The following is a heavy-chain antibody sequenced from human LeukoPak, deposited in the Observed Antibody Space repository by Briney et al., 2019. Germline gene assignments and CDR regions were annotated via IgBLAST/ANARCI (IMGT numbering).Heavy chain of an antibody. CDR3: ARQAPASPTTLFDY. CDR2: IYYSGST. V-gene: IGHV4-39*01. Sequence: SETLSLTCAVPGGSVSSSSYYWGWIRQPAGKALEWIGSIYYSGSTYYNPSLKSRVTISVDTSKNQFSLKLSSVTAADTAVYYCARQAPASPTTLFDYWGQGTLVTVSS. CDR1: GGSVSSSSYY. J-gene: IGHJ4*02. D-gene: IGHD1-1*01.